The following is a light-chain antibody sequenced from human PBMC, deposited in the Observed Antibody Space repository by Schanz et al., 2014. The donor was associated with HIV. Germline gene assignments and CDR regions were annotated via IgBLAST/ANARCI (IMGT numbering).Light chain of an antibody. CDR2: RDN. CDR1: SSNIATNY. V-gene: IGLV1-47*01. Sequence: QSVLTQPPSASGPPGQRITISCSGSSSNIATNYVYWYQQLPGMAPKPLIHRDNQRASGVPDRFSGSKSGTSASLAISGLRSEDESDYYCATWDIHLNGPVFGGGTQLTVL. CDR3: ATWDIHLNGPV. J-gene: IGLJ7*01.